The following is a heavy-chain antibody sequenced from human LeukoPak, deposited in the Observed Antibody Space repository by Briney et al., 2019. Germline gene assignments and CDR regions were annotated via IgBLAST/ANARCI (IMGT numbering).Heavy chain of an antibody. V-gene: IGHV3-23*01. D-gene: IGHD3/OR15-3a*01. J-gene: IGHJ4*02. CDR2: ISGSGETT. Sequence: GGSLRLSCAASGFTFGSFSMSWVRQAPGKGLEWVSVISGSGETTFYADSVRGRFTISRDNSKSTLYLQMSSLRAEDTAVYFCAKGVNFWTGYCDYWGQGTLVTVSS. CDR1: GFTFGSFS. CDR3: AKGVNFWTGYCDY.